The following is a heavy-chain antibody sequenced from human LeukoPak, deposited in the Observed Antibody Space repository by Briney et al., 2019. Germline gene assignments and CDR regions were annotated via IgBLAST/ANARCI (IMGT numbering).Heavy chain of an antibody. CDR1: GGSISSYY. J-gene: IGHJ3*02. V-gene: IGHV4-59*01. CDR2: IYYSGST. Sequence: PSETLSLTCTVSGGSISSYYWSWIRQPPGKGLEWIGYIYYSGSTNYNPYLKSRVTISVDTSKNQFSLKLSSVTAADTAVYYCARDTRDAFDIWGQGTMVTVSS. CDR3: ARDTRDAFDI.